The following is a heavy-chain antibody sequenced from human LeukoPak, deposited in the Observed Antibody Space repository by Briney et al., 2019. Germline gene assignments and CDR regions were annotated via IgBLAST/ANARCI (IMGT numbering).Heavy chain of an antibody. CDR3: VLWFGEGSVAFDI. CDR2: ITPSGGT. CDR1: GYTFTSYA. Sequence: ASVKVSCKASGYTFTSYAMHWVRQAPGQGLEWMGWITPSGGTNYPQKFQGRVAITRDTSISTAYMELSRLRSDDTAVYYCVLWFGEGSVAFDIWGQGTMVTVSS. V-gene: IGHV1-2*02. J-gene: IGHJ3*02. D-gene: IGHD3-10*01.